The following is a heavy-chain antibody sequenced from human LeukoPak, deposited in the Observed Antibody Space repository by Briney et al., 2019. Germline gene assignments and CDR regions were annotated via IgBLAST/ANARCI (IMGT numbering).Heavy chain of an antibody. Sequence: GGSLRLSCAASGFTFSCYSMNWVRQAPGKGLEWVSSMSSSSCYIYYADSVKGRFTISRDNSKNTLYLQMNSPRAEDTAVYYCARDHVLLWFGELLSDYYGMDVWGQGTTVTVSS. CDR2: MSSSSCYI. J-gene: IGHJ6*02. CDR1: GFTFSCYS. D-gene: IGHD3-10*01. CDR3: ARDHVLLWFGELLSDYYGMDV. V-gene: IGHV3-21*01.